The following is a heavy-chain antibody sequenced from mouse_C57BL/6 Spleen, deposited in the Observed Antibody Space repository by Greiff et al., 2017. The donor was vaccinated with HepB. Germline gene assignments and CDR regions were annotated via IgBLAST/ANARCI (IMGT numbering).Heavy chain of an antibody. CDR3: ARDYYGSSYNWYFDV. V-gene: IGHV1-85*01. D-gene: IGHD1-1*01. J-gene: IGHJ1*03. Sequence: VQLQQSGPELVKPGASVKLSCKASGYTFTSYDINWVQQRPGQGLEWIGWIYPRDGSTKYNEKFKGKATLTVDTSSSTAYMELHRLTSEDSAVYFCARDYYGSSYNWYFDVWGTGTTVTVSS. CDR2: IYPRDGST. CDR1: GYTFTSYD.